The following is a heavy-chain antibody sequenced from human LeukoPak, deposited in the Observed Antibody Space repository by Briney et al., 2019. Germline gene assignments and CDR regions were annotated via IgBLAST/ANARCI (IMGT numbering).Heavy chain of an antibody. CDR1: GFTFDDYA. CDR3: AKGIGYSYGGNWFDP. D-gene: IGHD5-18*01. Sequence: PGGSLSLSCAASGFTFDDYAMHWVRQAPGKGLEWVSGISWNSGSIGYADSVKGRFTISRDNAKNSLYLQMNSLRAEDMALYYCAKGIGYSYGGNWFDPWGQGTLVTVSS. CDR2: ISWNSGSI. J-gene: IGHJ5*02. V-gene: IGHV3-9*03.